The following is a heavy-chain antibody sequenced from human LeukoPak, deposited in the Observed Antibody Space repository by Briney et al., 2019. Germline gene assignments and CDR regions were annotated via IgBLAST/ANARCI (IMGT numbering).Heavy chain of an antibody. CDR3: ATSSSSSANYYYYYYMDV. CDR2: IYTSGST. Sequence: SETLSLTCTVSGVSFRSYYWSWIRQPAGKGLEWIGRIYTSGSTNYNPSLKSRVTMSVDTSKNQFSLKLSSVTAADTAVYYCATSSSSSANYYYYYYMDVWGKGTTVTISS. D-gene: IGHD2-2*01. J-gene: IGHJ6*03. V-gene: IGHV4-4*07. CDR1: GVSFRSYY.